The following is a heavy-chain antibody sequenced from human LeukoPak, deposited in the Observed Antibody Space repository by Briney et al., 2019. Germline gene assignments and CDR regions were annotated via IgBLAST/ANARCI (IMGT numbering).Heavy chain of an antibody. J-gene: IGHJ5*02. Sequence: GGSLRLSCAASGFTFSSYAMSWVRQAPGKGLEWVAAISGSGGSTYHADSVKGRFTISRDNSKNTLYLQMNSLRAEDTAVYYCAKGLYVIPAAKSNWFDPWGQGTLVTVSS. CDR3: AKGLYVIPAAKSNWFDP. V-gene: IGHV3-23*01. CDR2: ISGSGGST. CDR1: GFTFSSYA. D-gene: IGHD2-2*01.